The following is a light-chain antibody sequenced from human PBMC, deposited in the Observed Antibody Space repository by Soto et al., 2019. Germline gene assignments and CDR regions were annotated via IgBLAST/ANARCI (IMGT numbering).Light chain of an antibody. CDR2: EGS. V-gene: IGLV2-14*01. J-gene: IGLJ1*01. CDR1: SSDIGGYKY. Sequence: QSALTQPASVSGSPGQSITISCTGTSSDIGGYKYVSWYQQYPGKAPKLMIYEGSKRPSGVSNRFSGSKSGNTASLTISGLQAEDEADSYCSSFSSSTTLYVFGTGTKVTVL. CDR3: SSFSSSTTLYV.